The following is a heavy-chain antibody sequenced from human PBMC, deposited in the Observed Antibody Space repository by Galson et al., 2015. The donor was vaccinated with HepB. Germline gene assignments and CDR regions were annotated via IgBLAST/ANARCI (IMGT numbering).Heavy chain of an antibody. CDR1: GGTFSSYA. V-gene: IGHV1-69*13. J-gene: IGHJ4*02. D-gene: IGHD3-22*01. CDR3: ARPLSYDSSGHFDY. CDR2: IIPIFGTA. Sequence: SVKVSCKASGGTFSSYAISWVRQAPGQGLEWMGGIIPIFGTANYAQKFQGRVTITADESTSTAYIELSSLRSEDTAVYYCARPLSYDSSGHFDYWGQGTLVTVSS.